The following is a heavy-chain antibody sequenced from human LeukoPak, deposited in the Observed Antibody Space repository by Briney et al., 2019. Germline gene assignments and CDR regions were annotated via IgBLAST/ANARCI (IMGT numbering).Heavy chain of an antibody. Sequence: GGSLRLSCAAPGYIFSNYGMHWVRQAPGKGLEWVAVIWYDERKTLYADSVKGRFTISRDKSTNTLYLQMNSLRVEDTAVYYCARAERQEWFNPWGQGTLVTVSS. J-gene: IGHJ5*02. CDR1: GYIFSNYG. CDR3: ARAERQEWFNP. V-gene: IGHV3-33*01. CDR2: IWYDERKT.